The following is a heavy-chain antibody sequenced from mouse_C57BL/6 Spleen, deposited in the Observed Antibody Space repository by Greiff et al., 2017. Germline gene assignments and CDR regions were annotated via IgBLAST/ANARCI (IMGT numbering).Heavy chain of an antibody. CDR3: ARRDPFYDYDVGGYFDY. V-gene: IGHV8-12*01. CDR1: GFSLSTSGMG. D-gene: IGHD2-4*01. Sequence: ESGPGILQSSQTLSLTCSFSGFSLSTSGMGVSWIRQPSGKGLEWLAHIYWDDDKRYNPSLKSRLTISKDTSRNQVFLKITSVDTADTATYDGARRDPFYDYDVGGYFDYGGQGTTLTVSS. CDR2: IYWDDDK. J-gene: IGHJ2*01.